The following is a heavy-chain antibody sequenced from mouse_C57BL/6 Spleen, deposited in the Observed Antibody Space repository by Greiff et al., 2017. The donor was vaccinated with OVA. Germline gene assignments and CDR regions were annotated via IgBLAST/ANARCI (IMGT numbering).Heavy chain of an antibody. V-gene: IGHV1-15*01. CDR2: IDPETGGT. CDR3: TRSGYYVFAY. J-gene: IGHJ3*01. D-gene: IGHD2-3*01. CDR1: GYTFTDYE. Sequence: VQLQQSGAELVRPGASVTLSCKASGYTFTDYEMHWVKQTPVHGLEWIGAIDPETGGTAYNQKFKGKAILTADKSSSTAYMELRSLTSEDSAVYYCTRSGYYVFAYWGQGTLVTVSA.